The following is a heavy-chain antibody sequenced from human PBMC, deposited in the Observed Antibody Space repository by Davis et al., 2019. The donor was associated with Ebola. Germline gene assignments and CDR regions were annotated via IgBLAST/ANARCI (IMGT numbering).Heavy chain of an antibody. CDR1: GYTFTNYD. D-gene: IGHD3-10*01. CDR3: ASSESGSGWFDP. J-gene: IGHJ5*02. Sequence: AASVKVSCKASGYTFTNYDVHWVRQATGQGLEWMGWMNPNSGNTGYAQRFQGRVTMTRDTSINTAYLELSSLTSEDTALYYCASSESGSGWFDPWGQGTLVTVSS. CDR2: MNPNSGNT. V-gene: IGHV1-8*01.